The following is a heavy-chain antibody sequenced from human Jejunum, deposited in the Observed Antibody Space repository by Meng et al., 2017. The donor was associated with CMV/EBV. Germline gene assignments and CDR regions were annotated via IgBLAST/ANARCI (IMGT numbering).Heavy chain of an antibody. J-gene: IGHJ4*01. CDR3: AKTLTISGMLRQYYYFDH. D-gene: IGHD3-3*01. Sequence: YVGWTRQAPANGLGWVSLIYADQSVSSTYFAGSAEGRFTISRDDSKNTVDLQMTGLTREDTAIYYCAKTLTISGMLRQYYYFDHWGHGTLVTVSS. V-gene: IGHV3-66*02. CDR2: IYADQSVSST. CDR1: Y.